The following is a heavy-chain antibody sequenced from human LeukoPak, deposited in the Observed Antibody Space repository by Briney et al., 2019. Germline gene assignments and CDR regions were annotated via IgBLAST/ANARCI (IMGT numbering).Heavy chain of an antibody. V-gene: IGHV4-38-2*02. J-gene: IGHJ4*02. Sequence: KASETLSLPCTVSGYSISNGYYWGWIRQPPGKGLEWIGSIYHSGTSYNASLKSGVTISLDTSKNQFSMNLSSVTAADTAVYYCAREGLGEWLRVGGDYWGQGTLVTVSS. CDR1: GYSISNGYY. CDR3: AREGLGEWLRVGGDY. CDR2: IYHSGT. D-gene: IGHD5-12*01.